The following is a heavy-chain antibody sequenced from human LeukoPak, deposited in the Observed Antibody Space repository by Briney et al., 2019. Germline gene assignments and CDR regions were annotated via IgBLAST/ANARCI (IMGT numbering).Heavy chain of an antibody. Sequence: PSETLSLTCAVYGGSFSGYYWSWIRQPPGKGLEWIGEINHSGNTNYNPSLKSRVTISVDTSKNQFSLKLSSVTAADTAVYYCARGPHDILTGYLRGYYFDYWGQGTLVTVSS. D-gene: IGHD3-9*01. J-gene: IGHJ4*02. V-gene: IGHV4-34*01. CDR2: INHSGNT. CDR3: ARGPHDILTGYLRGYYFDY. CDR1: GGSFSGYY.